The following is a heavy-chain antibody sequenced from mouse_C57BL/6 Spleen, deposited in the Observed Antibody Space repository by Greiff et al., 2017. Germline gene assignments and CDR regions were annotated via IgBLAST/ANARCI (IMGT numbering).Heavy chain of an antibody. Sequence: EVQLQQSGPVLVKPGASVKMSCKASGYTFTDYYMNWVKQSHGKSLEWIGVINPYNGGTSYNQKFKGKATLTVDKSSSTAYMELNSLTSEDSAVYYCARGDYSNYDASMDYWGQGTSDTVSS. D-gene: IGHD2-5*01. CDR3: ARGDYSNYDASMDY. CDR2: INPYNGGT. J-gene: IGHJ4*01. CDR1: GYTFTDYY. V-gene: IGHV1-19*01.